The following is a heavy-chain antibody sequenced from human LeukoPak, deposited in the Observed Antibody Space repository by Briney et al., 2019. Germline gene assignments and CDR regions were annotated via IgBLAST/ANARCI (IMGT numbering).Heavy chain of an antibody. CDR1: GFTFSRYS. D-gene: IGHD3-10*01. CDR3: ARDRMGAIMYFDV. V-gene: IGHV3-21*01. Sequence: GGSLRLSCAASGFTFSRYSMNWVRQAPGKGLEWVSSISSGSSFMYYADSVKGRFTISRDNAKNSLYLQMNSLRAKDTALYYCARDRMGAIMYFDVWGRGTLVTVSS. J-gene: IGHJ2*01. CDR2: ISSGSSFM.